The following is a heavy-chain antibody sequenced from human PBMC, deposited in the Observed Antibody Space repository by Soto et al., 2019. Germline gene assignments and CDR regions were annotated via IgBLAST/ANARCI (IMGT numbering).Heavy chain of an antibody. Sequence: QVQLVQSGAEVKKPGASVKVSCKASGYTFTSYGISWVRQAPGQGLEWMGWISAYNGNTNYAQKLQGRVTMTTDTSTSTAYMELRSLRSDDTAVYYCASEGYYDSSGYYYAEYFQHWGHGTLVTVSS. D-gene: IGHD3-22*01. V-gene: IGHV1-18*04. CDR2: ISAYNGNT. CDR1: GYTFTSYG. J-gene: IGHJ1*01. CDR3: ASEGYYDSSGYYYAEYFQH.